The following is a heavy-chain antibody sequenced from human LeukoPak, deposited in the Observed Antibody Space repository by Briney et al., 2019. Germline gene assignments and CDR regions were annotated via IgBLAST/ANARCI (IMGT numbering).Heavy chain of an antibody. CDR3: ARALYSSSWYFPFDY. D-gene: IGHD6-13*01. V-gene: IGHV1-18*01. CDR2: ISAYNGNT. J-gene: IGHJ4*02. Sequence: ASVKVSCKASGYTFTSYGISWVRQAPGQRLEWMGWISAYNGNTNYAQKLQGRVTMTTDTYTSTAYMELRSLRSDDTAVYYCARALYSSSWYFPFDYWGQGTLVTVSS. CDR1: GYTFTSYG.